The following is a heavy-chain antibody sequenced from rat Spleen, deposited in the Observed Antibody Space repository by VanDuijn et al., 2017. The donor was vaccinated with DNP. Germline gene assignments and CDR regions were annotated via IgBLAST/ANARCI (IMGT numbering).Heavy chain of an antibody. CDR1: GFSITSNFR. D-gene: IGHD5-1*01. CDR3: AVQLGVFDY. Sequence: EVQLQESGPGLVKPSQSLSLTCSVTGFSITSNFRWSWIRKFPGNTLEWMGYINSAGRTDYNPSLKSRISITRDSSKYQFFLQVNSVTTEDTATYYCAVQLGVFDYWGQGVMVTVSS. J-gene: IGHJ2*01. CDR2: INSAGRT. V-gene: IGHV3-3*01.